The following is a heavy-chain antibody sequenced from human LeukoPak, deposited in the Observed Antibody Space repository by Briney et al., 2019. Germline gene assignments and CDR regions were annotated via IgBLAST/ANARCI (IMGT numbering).Heavy chain of an antibody. Sequence: SETLSLTCAVYGGSFSGYYWSWIRQPPGKGLEWIGEINHSGSTNYNPSLKSRVTISVDTSKNQFSLKLSSVTAADTAVYYCARGRGTILYYYYYMDVWGKGTRSPSP. J-gene: IGHJ6*03. V-gene: IGHV4-34*01. CDR2: INHSGST. CDR3: ARGRGTILYYYYYMDV. D-gene: IGHD2-8*01. CDR1: GGSFSGYY.